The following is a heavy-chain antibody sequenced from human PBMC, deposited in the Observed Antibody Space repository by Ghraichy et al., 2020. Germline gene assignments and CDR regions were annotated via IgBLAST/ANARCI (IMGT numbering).Heavy chain of an antibody. Sequence: GGSLRLSCAASGFIFGSYAMSWVRQAPGKGLEWVSAISAGASSTYFADFVEGRFTISRDNSKNTLYLQMNSLRVEDTAIYYCAKWLRSGYDVVDYWGPGTLVTVSS. CDR2: ISAGASST. CDR1: GFIFGSYA. J-gene: IGHJ4*02. D-gene: IGHD3-3*01. V-gene: IGHV3-23*01. CDR3: AKWLRSGYDVVDY.